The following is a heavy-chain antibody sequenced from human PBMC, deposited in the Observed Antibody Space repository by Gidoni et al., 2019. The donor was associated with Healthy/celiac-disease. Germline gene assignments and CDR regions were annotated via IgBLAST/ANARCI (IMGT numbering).Heavy chain of an antibody. CDR1: GYTFTGHY. J-gene: IGHJ5*02. CDR2: INPNSGGT. V-gene: IGHV1-2*02. CDR3: ARAYYYDSSGYHYGYNWFDP. D-gene: IGHD3-22*01. Sequence: QVQLVQSGAEVKKPGASVKVSCKASGYTFTGHYMHWVRQAPGQGLEWRGWINPNSGGTNYAQKFQGRVTMTRETSISTAYMELSRLRSDDTAVYYCARAYYYDSSGYHYGYNWFDPWGQGTLVTVSS.